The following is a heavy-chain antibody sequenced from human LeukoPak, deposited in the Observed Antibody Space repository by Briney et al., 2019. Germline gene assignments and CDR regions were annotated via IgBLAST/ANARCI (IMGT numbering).Heavy chain of an antibody. CDR1: GFTFSSYA. CDR3: ARAPNRYYYGSGSSSPPDY. V-gene: IGHV3-48*04. J-gene: IGHJ4*02. D-gene: IGHD3-10*01. CDR2: ISSNSSTI. Sequence: GGSLRLSCAASGFTFSSYAMSWVRQAPGKGLEWVSYISSNSSTIYYADSVKGRFTISRDNAKNSLYLQTNSLRAEDTAVYYCARAPNRYYYGSGSSSPPDYWGQGTLVTVSS.